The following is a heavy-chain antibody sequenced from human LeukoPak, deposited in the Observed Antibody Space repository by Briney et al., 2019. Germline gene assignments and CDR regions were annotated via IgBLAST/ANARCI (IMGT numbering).Heavy chain of an antibody. CDR3: ARDKGPEIADY. CDR1: GGTFSSYA. J-gene: IGHJ4*02. D-gene: IGHD3-22*01. Sequence: SVKVSCKASGGTFSSYAISWVRQAPGQGFEWMGRIIPILGITNYAQKFQGRVTITADKSTSTAYMELSSLRSEDTAVYYCARDKGPEIADYWGQGTLVTVSS. CDR2: IIPILGIT. V-gene: IGHV1-69*04.